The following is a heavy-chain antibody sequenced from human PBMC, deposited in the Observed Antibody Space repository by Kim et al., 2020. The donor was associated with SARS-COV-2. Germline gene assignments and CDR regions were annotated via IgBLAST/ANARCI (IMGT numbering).Heavy chain of an antibody. Sequence: GGSLRLSCAASGFTFSSYAMSWVRQAPGKGLEWVSVISGSGDNTCYADSVKGRFTISRDNSKNTLYLQMNSLRAEDTAVYYCAKSTFDIVVVPAAPDLDYWGQGTLVTLSS. D-gene: IGHD2-2*01. V-gene: IGHV3-23*01. J-gene: IGHJ4*02. CDR3: AKSTFDIVVVPAAPDLDY. CDR2: ISGSGDNT. CDR1: GFTFSSYA.